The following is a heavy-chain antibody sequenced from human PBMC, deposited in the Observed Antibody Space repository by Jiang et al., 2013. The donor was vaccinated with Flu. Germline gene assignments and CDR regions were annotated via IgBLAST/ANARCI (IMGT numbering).Heavy chain of an antibody. Sequence: GLVKPSGTLSLTCAVSGGSISSSNWWSWVRHAPGKGLEWIGEIYYSGNTNYNPSLKSRVTISVDKSKNQLSLKLRSVTAADTAIYYCARKTDSGIAPNDYWGQGTLVTVSS. CDR3: ARKTDSGIAPNDY. J-gene: IGHJ4*02. V-gene: IGHV4-4*02. CDR1: GGSISSSNW. CDR2: IYYSGNT. D-gene: IGHD1-26*01.